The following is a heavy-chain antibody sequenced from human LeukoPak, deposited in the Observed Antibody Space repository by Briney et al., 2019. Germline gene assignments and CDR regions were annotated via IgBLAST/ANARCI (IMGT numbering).Heavy chain of an antibody. J-gene: IGHJ4*02. D-gene: IGHD2-15*01. V-gene: IGHV3-23*01. CDR3: AKEQPDIVVVVAATQYYFDY. CDR2: ISGSGGST. CDR1: GFTFSSHA. Sequence: GGSLRLSCAASGFTFSSHAMSWVRQAPGKGLEWVSAISGSGGSTYYADSVKGRFTISRDNSKNTLYLQMNSLRAEDTAVYYCAKEQPDIVVVVAATQYYFDYWGQGTLVTVSS.